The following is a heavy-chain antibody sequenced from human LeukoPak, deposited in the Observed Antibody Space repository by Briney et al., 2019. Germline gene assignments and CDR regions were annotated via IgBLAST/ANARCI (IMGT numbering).Heavy chain of an antibody. CDR2: SSPYNGNT. J-gene: IGHJ4*02. Sequence: ASVKVSCKTSGYTFSSYGLTWMRQAPGQGPEWLGWSSPYNGNTNYAQKFQGRVTMTTDTSTNTAYMELRSLRSDDTAVYYCARSRITMIVVVNMFFDYWGQGTLVTVSS. D-gene: IGHD3-22*01. V-gene: IGHV1-18*01. CDR3: ARSRITMIVVVNMFFDY. CDR1: GYTFSSYG.